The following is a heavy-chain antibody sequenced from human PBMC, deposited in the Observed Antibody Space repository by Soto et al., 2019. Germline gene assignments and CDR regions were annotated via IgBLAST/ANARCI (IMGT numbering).Heavy chain of an antibody. Sequence: QITLKESGPTLVKPTQTLTLTCTFSGFSLSTSGAGVGWIRQPPGKALVWLALIYWSDNEYYSPSLKNRLTITKYTPKYRVVLTMANMDPVDTATYYCAHAIRGWYEPFDYWGQGTLVTVSS. CDR3: AHAIRGWYEPFDY. D-gene: IGHD6-19*01. V-gene: IGHV2-5*01. CDR2: IYWSDNE. J-gene: IGHJ4*02. CDR1: GFSLSTSGAG.